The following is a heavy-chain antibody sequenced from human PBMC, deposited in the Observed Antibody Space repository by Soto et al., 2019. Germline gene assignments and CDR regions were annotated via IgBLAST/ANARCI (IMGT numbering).Heavy chain of an antibody. CDR2: IDPSDSYT. D-gene: IGHD6-13*01. CDR3: ARVRSSWYPLEY. V-gene: IGHV5-10-1*01. CDR1: GYSFTSYW. J-gene: IGHJ4*02. Sequence: PGESLKISCKGSGYSFTSYWISWGRQMPGKGLEWMGRIDPSDSYTNYSPSFQGHVTISADKSISTAYLQWSSLKASDTAMYYCARVRSSWYPLEYWGQGTLVTVSS.